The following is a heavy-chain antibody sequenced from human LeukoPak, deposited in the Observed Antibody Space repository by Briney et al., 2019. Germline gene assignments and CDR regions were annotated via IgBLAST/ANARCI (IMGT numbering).Heavy chain of an antibody. Sequence: GSLRLSCAASGFTFSSYAMSWVRQAPGKGLEWVSAISDSGGSTYYADSVKGRFTISRDNSKNSLYLQMNSLRAEDTAVYYCARDRNQGAFDYWGQGTLVTVSS. D-gene: IGHD1-1*01. CDR1: GFTFSSYA. V-gene: IGHV3-23*01. CDR2: ISDSGGST. CDR3: ARDRNQGAFDY. J-gene: IGHJ4*02.